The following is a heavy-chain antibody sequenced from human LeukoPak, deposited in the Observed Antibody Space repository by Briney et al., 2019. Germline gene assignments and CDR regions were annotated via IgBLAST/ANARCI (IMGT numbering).Heavy chain of an antibody. CDR1: GYTLTELS. V-gene: IGHV1-24*01. CDR2: FDPEDGET. D-gene: IGHD6-13*01. J-gene: IGHJ4*02. Sequence: ASVKVSCKVSGYTLTELSMHWVRQAPGTGLEWMGGFDPEDGETIYAQKFQGRVTMTEDTSTDTAYMELSSLRSEDTAVYYCATYRLHSSSWYCFDYWGQGTLVTVSS. CDR3: ATYRLHSSSWYCFDY.